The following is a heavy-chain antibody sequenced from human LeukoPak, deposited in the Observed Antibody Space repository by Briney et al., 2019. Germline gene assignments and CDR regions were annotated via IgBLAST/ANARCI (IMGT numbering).Heavy chain of an antibody. J-gene: IGHJ4*02. CDR3: APIAVAGIIDY. V-gene: IGHV4-59*08. D-gene: IGHD6-19*01. Sequence: SETLSLTCTVSGGSISSYYWSWIRQPPGKGLEWIGYIYYSGSTNYSPSLKSRVTISVDTSKNQFSLKLSSVTAADTAVYYCAPIAVAGIIDYWGQGTLVTVSS. CDR1: GGSISSYY. CDR2: IYYSGST.